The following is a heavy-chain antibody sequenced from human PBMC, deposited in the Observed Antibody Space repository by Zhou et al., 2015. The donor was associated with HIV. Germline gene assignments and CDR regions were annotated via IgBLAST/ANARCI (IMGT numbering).Heavy chain of an antibody. V-gene: IGHV1-69*16. CDR3: ARDDSSGYHSFDY. J-gene: IGHJ4*02. D-gene: IGHD3-22*01. CDR1: GGSFRSYI. Sequence: QVQLVQSGAEVKKPGSSVKVSCKASGGSFRSYIATWVRQAPGQGLEWMGGLIPVLGTTYYAQNFQGRVTMTTDTSTSTGYMELRSLRSDDTATYFCARDDSSGYHSFDYWGQGTLVTVS. CDR2: LIPVLGTT.